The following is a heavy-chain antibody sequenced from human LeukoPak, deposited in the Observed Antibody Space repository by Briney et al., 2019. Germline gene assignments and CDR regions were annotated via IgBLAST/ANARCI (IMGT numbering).Heavy chain of an antibody. D-gene: IGHD1-26*01. V-gene: IGHV3-74*01. CDR1: GFTFSSYW. CDR3: ASTAGWEGYYYYGTDV. J-gene: IGHJ6*02. Sequence: GGSLRLSCAASGFTFSSYWMHWVRQAPGKGLVWVSRINSDGSSTSYADSVKGRFTISRDNAKNTLYLQMNSLRAEDTAVYYCASTAGWEGYYYYGTDVWGQGTTVTVSS. CDR2: INSDGSST.